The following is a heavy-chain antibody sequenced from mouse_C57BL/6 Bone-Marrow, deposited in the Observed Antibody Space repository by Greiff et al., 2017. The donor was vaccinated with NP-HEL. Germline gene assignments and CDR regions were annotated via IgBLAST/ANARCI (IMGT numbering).Heavy chain of an antibody. D-gene: IGHD4-1*02. Sequence: VQRVESGADLAKPGASVKLSCKASGYTFTSYWMHWVKQRPGQGLEWIGYINPSSGYTKYTQKFTDKATMTADKSSSTAYMQLSSLTYEDSAVYYCARYRASTGTRAIDFWGRGTAVTVSA. CDR1: GYTFTSYW. J-gene: IGHJ4*01. CDR2: INPSSGYT. CDR3: ARYRASTGTRAIDF. V-gene: IGHV1-7*01.